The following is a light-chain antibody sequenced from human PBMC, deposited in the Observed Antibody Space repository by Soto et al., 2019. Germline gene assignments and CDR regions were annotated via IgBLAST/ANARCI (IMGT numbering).Light chain of an antibody. Sequence: DIQMTQSPSTLSASVGDRVTITCRASQNINTWLAWYQQKPGEAPKLLVYDASRLQSGVPSRFSGSGSGTEFTLTINSRQPDDSATYYCQQQDGFGQGTKLDIK. J-gene: IGKJ2*01. CDR1: QNINTW. CDR3: QQQDG. V-gene: IGKV1-5*01. CDR2: DAS.